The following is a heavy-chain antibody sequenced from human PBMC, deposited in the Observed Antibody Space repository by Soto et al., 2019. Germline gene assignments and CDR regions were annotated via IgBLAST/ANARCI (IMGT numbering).Heavy chain of an antibody. J-gene: IGHJ6*02. CDR1: GYNFTRFG. CDR3: GREGQQLAQEEYYQFNGMDV. V-gene: IGHV1-18*01. Sequence: QFQLVQSGAEVKKPGASVKVSCKASGYNFTRFGISWVRQAPGHGLEWMGWMGAHSGHTRQAQKFQGRLTMTTDASMNTDYIDLRSMTSDDTALYSCGREGQQLAQEEYYQFNGMDVWGQGTTVNVSS. CDR2: MGAHSGHT. D-gene: IGHD6-13*01.